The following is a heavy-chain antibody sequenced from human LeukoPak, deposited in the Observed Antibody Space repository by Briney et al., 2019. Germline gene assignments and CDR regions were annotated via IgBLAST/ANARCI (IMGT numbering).Heavy chain of an antibody. CDR1: GFTFSSYG. CDR2: ISYDGSNK. V-gene: IGHV3-30*03. D-gene: IGHD3/OR15-3a*01. J-gene: IGHJ3*02. Sequence: PGGSLRLSCAASGFTFSSYGMHWVRQAPGKGLEWVAVISYDGSNKYYADSVKGRFTISRDNAKNSLYLQMNSLRAEDTAVYYCARDIWTYDAFDIWGQGTMVTVSS. CDR3: ARDIWTYDAFDI.